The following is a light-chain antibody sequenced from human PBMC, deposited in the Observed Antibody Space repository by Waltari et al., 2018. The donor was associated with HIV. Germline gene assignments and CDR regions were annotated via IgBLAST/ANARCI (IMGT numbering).Light chain of an antibody. J-gene: IGLJ1*01. CDR3: CSYSRTTASYV. CDR2: KVV. CDR1: SSDLGSYKY. V-gene: IGLV2-14*01. Sequence: QSALTQPASVSGSPGQSITISCTGISSDLGSYKYVSWYQHHPGAGPAPIMFKVVVRPSGFAPRFPVSKSGGATSLTLTRLQSEDKGDYYCCSYSRTTASYVFGTGTKVTVL.